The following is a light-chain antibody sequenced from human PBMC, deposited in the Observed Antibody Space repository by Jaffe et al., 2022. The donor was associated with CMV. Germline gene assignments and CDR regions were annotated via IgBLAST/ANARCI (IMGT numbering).Light chain of an antibody. J-gene: IGKJ1*01. CDR3: QQYNNWPPWT. V-gene: IGKV3-15*01. CDR2: DAS. Sequence: EIVLTQSPAALSVSPGERATLSCRASQSINSKLAWYQQKPGQAPRLLIYDASTRATGIPARFSGSESGTEFTLTISSLQSEDFAVYYCQQYNNWPPWTFGQGTKVEIK. CDR1: QSINSK.